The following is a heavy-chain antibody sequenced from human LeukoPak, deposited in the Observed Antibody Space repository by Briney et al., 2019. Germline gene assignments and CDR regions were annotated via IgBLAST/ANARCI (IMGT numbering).Heavy chain of an antibody. CDR1: GFTFSSYA. CDR3: AKSGRGGYNDSYFHMDV. Sequence: GGSLRLSCAASGFTFSSYAMSWVRQAPGKGLEWVSAISTSGEKIYYGDSVKGRFTLSRDTSKITVYLQMNNLRADDTAVYYCAKSGRGGYNDSYFHMDVWGKGTTVTVSS. CDR2: ISTSGEKI. J-gene: IGHJ6*03. D-gene: IGHD5-24*01. V-gene: IGHV3-23*01.